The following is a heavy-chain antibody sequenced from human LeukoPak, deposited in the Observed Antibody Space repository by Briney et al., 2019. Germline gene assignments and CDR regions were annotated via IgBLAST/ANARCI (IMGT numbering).Heavy chain of an antibody. Sequence: SETLSLTCTVSGGSISSYYWSWIWQPPGKGLEWIGYIYYSGSTNYNPSLKSRVTISVDTSKNQFSLKLSSVTAADTAVYYCARIHKPRGWFDPWGQGTLVTVSS. CDR3: ARIHKPRGWFDP. V-gene: IGHV4-59*01. CDR1: GGSISSYY. CDR2: IYYSGST. D-gene: IGHD3-16*01. J-gene: IGHJ5*02.